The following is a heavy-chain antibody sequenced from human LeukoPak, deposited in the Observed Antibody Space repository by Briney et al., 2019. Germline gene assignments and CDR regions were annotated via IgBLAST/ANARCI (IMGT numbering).Heavy chain of an antibody. Sequence: PSETLSLTCTVSGGSISGYYWSWIRQPPGKGLEWIAYIYYSGTTNYNPALKSRTTISVDTSKNQLVQKLSSVTSADTAVYYWTRYGSDSETLDIWGQGTMVTVSS. J-gene: IGHJ3*02. CDR1: GGSISGYY. CDR2: IYYSGTT. V-gene: IGHV4-59*08. CDR3: TRYGSDSETLDI. D-gene: IGHD3-10*01.